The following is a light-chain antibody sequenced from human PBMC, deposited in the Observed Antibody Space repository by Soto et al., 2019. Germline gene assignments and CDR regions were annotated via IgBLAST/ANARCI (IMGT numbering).Light chain of an antibody. J-gene: IGKJ1*01. V-gene: IGKV1-5*03. CDR2: KAS. CDR3: QQSYITPWT. Sequence: DIQMTQSPSTLSASVVDRVTITFRASQSISSWLAWYQQKPGKAPKLLIYKASTLKSGVPSRFSGSGSGTEFTLTISTLQPEDFATYYCQQSYITPWTFGHETKVDIK. CDR1: QSISSW.